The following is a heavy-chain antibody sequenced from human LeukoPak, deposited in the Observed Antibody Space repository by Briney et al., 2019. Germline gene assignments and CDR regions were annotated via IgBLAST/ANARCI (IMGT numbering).Heavy chain of an antibody. CDR3: ARARRFLEWSFDY. D-gene: IGHD3-3*01. V-gene: IGHV1-2*02. CDR2: INPNSGGT. CDR1: GYTFTGYY. J-gene: IGHJ4*02. Sequence: ASVKVSCKASGYTFTGYYMHWVRQAPGQGLEWMGWINPNSGGTNYAQKFLGRVTMTRDTSISTAYMELSRLRSDDTAVYYCARARRFLEWSFDYWGQGTLVTVSS.